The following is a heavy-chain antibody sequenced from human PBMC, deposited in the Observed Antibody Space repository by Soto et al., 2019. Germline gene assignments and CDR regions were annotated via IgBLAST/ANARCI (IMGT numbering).Heavy chain of an antibody. Sequence: QVQLVQSGAEVKKPGASLTVSCKASGHTFTSYDIHWVRQATGQGLEWMGWMNPNNGNTGYAQKFQGRVTMTRDTSISTAYMEVSGLRYEDTAVYYCARAEGRSLDRVSWGQGTLVTVSS. D-gene: IGHD3-3*01. CDR3: ARAEGRSLDRVS. V-gene: IGHV1-8*01. J-gene: IGHJ5*02. CDR2: MNPNNGNT. CDR1: GHTFTSYD.